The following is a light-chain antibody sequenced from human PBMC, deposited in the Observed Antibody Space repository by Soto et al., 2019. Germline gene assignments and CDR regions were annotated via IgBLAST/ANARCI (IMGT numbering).Light chain of an antibody. CDR2: GPS. Sequence: EIVLTQSPGTLSLSPGERATLSCRASQSISSSYLAWYQQKPGQAPRLLIYGPSSRGTGIPDRFSGRGSGTDFTLTISSLQSEGFAVYFWQQYHDWPLTFGGGTKVEVK. CDR3: QQYHDWPLT. J-gene: IGKJ4*01. V-gene: IGKV3-20*01. CDR1: QSISSSY.